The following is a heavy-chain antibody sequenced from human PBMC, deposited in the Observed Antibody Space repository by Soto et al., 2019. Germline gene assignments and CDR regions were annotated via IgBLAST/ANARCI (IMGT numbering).Heavy chain of an antibody. V-gene: IGHV4-31*03. CDR2: IYYSGST. CDR3: AVGELSLSLDY. CDR1: GGSISSGGYY. Sequence: QVQLQESGPGLVKPSQTLSLTCTVSGGSISSGGYYWSWIRQHPGKGLEWIGYIYYSGSTYYNPSLKIRVTISVDPSKNQFSLKLSSVTAADTAVYYCAVGELSLSLDYWGQGTLVTVSS. J-gene: IGHJ4*02. D-gene: IGHD3-16*02.